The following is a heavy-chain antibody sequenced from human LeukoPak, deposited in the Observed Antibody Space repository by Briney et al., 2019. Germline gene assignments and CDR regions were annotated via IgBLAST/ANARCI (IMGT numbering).Heavy chain of an antibody. V-gene: IGHV4-39*01. D-gene: IGHD2-15*01. CDR1: GDSMSSSNYY. J-gene: IGHJ6*02. CDR3: ARRAHCTGGSCNPV. Sequence: SETLSLTCTVSGDSMSSSNYYWVWIRQPPRKGLEWIGSIYYGGSTYYNPSLKSRVTISLDTSKNQFSVKLSSVTAADTAVYYCARRAHCTGGSCNPVWGQGTTVTVSS. CDR2: IYYGGST.